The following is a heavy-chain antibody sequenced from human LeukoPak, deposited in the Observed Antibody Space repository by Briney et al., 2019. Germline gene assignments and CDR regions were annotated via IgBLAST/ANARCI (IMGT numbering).Heavy chain of an antibody. Sequence: SETLSLTCTVSGGSISSSSYCWGWIRQPPGKGLEWIGSIFYSGSTYYNPSLKSRVTISVDTSKKQFSLKLSSVTAADTAVYYCARVRRFYYDSSTKGAFDIWGQGTMVTVSS. V-gene: IGHV4-39*07. J-gene: IGHJ3*02. CDR1: GGSISSSSYC. CDR2: IFYSGST. CDR3: ARVRRFYYDSSTKGAFDI. D-gene: IGHD3-22*01.